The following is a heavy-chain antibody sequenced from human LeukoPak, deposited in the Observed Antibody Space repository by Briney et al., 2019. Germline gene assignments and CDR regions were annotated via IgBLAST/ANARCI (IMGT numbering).Heavy chain of an antibody. CDR1: GFTFSSYA. J-gene: IGHJ4*02. CDR3: ARGRSSSGPPSLVDY. Sequence: PGGSLRLSCAASGFTFSSYAMHWVRQAPGKGLEYVSAISSNGGSTYYADSVKGRFTISRGNSKNTLYLQMGSLRAEDMAVYYCARGRSSSGPPSLVDYWGQGTLVTVSS. CDR2: ISSNGGST. V-gene: IGHV3-64*02. D-gene: IGHD3-22*01.